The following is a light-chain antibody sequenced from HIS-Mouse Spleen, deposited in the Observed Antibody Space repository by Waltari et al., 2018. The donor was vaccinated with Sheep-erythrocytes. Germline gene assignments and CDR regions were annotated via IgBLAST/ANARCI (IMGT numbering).Light chain of an antibody. CDR3: SSYAGSNNWV. CDR1: SSDAGGYTY. J-gene: IGLJ3*02. V-gene: IGLV2-8*01. Sequence: QSALTQPPSASGSPGQPVTIPCPGTSSDAGGYTYVPWYQQHPGKAPKLLIYEVSKRPSGVPDRFSGSKSGNTASLTVSGLQAEDEADYYCSSYAGSNNWVFGGGTKLTVL. CDR2: EVS.